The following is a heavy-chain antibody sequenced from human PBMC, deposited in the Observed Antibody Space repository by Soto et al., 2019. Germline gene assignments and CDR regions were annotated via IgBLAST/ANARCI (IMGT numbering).Heavy chain of an antibody. J-gene: IGHJ6*02. CDR1: GFTFSSYP. CDR3: VRLLEWLLPYYYYGMDV. V-gene: IGHV3-23*01. Sequence: EVQLLESGGGLVQPGGSLRLSCAASGFTFSSYPMSWVRQAPGKGLEWVSVISGSSGTTYYADSVKGRFIISRDNSKNALFLQMNSLRAEDTAVYYWVRLLEWLLPYYYYGMDVWGQGITVTVSS. CDR2: ISGSSGTT. D-gene: IGHD3-3*01.